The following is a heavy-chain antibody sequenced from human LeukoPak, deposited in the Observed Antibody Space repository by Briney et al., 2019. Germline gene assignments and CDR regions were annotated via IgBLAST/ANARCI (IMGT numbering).Heavy chain of an antibody. CDR3: AKDSNWAFDY. D-gene: IGHD7-27*01. CDR2: IRKDGSDK. CDR1: GFTFSRYG. V-gene: IGHV3-30*02. J-gene: IGHJ4*02. Sequence: PGGSLRLSCGASGFTFSRYGMHWVRQAPGKGLEWVAYIRKDGSDKYYADSVKGRFTISRDGSKNMVYLQMNSLRAEDTADYYCAKDSNWAFDYCGQRTLVSVSS.